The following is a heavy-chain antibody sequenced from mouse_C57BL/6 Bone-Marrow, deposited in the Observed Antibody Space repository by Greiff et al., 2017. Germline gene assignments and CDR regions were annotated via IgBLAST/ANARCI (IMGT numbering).Heavy chain of an antibody. Sequence: QVQLQRPGAELVKPGASVKMSCKASGYTFTSYWITWVKQRPGQGLEWIGDIYPGSGSTNYNEKFKSKATLTVDTSSSTAYMQLSSLTSEDSAVYYCARSYDYDGAWFAYWGQGTLVTVSA. D-gene: IGHD2-4*01. CDR3: ARSYDYDGAWFAY. CDR1: GYTFTSYW. J-gene: IGHJ3*01. V-gene: IGHV1-55*01. CDR2: IYPGSGST.